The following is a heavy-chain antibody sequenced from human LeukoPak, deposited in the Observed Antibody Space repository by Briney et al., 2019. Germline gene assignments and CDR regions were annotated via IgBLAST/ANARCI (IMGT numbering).Heavy chain of an antibody. CDR1: GGSISSGSYY. J-gene: IGHJ4*02. D-gene: IGHD6-13*01. V-gene: IGHV4-61*02. CDR2: IYTSGST. Sequence: SQTLSLTCTVSGGSISSGSYYWSWIRQPAGKGLEWIGRIYTSGSTNYNPSLKSRVTISVDTSKNQFSLKLSSVTAADTAVYYCAGSSSWSPFDYWGQGTLVTVSS. CDR3: AGSSSWSPFDY.